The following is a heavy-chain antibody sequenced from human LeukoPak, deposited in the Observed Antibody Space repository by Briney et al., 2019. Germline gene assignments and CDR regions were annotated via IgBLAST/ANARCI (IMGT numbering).Heavy chain of an antibody. CDR2: ISSSGSTI. Sequence: GGSLRLSCAASGFTFSSYWMSWVRQAPGKGLEWVSYISSSGSTIYYADSVKGRFTISRDNAKNSLYLQMNSLRAEDTAVYYCARVNSVLRFLEWIPNWFDPWGQGTLVTVSS. CDR1: GFTFSSYW. V-gene: IGHV3-48*04. D-gene: IGHD3-3*01. J-gene: IGHJ5*02. CDR3: ARVNSVLRFLEWIPNWFDP.